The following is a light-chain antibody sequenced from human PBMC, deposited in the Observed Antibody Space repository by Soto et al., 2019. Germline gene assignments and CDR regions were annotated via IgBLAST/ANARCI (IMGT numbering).Light chain of an antibody. CDR1: QSVSSY. CDR3: QQRSISLT. V-gene: IGKV3-11*01. J-gene: IGKJ4*01. CDR2: DAS. Sequence: EIVLTQSPATLSLSPGERATLSCRASQSVSSYLAWYQQKPGQAPRLLIYDASNRATAIPARFSGSGSGTDFTLTISSLEPEDFAVYYCQQRSISLTFGGGTKVEIK.